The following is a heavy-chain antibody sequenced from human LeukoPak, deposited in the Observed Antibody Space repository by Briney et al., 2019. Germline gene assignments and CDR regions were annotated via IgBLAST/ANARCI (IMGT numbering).Heavy chain of an antibody. J-gene: IGHJ4*02. CDR2: IRCDGSNK. D-gene: IGHD6-19*01. V-gene: IGHV3-30*02. CDR3: AKGAVAAPFDY. CDR1: GFTFSSYG. Sequence: GGSLRLSCAASGFTFSSYGMHWVRQAPGKGLEWVAFIRCDGSNKYSADSVKGRFSISRDNPKNTLYLQMNSLRAEDTAVYYRAKGAVAAPFDYWGQGNLVTVSS.